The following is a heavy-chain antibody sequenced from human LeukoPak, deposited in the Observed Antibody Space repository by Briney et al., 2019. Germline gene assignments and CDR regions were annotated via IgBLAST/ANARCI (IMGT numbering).Heavy chain of an antibody. J-gene: IGHJ4*02. V-gene: IGHV1-18*01. CDR1: GYTFTSYG. D-gene: IGHD3-16*02. Sequence: ASVKVSCKASGYTFTSYGISWVRQAPGQGLEWMGWISAYNGNTNYAQKLQGRVTMTTDTSTSTAYMELRSLRSDDTAVYYCARGVYDYVWGSYRYQDYWGQGTLVTVSS. CDR3: ARGVYDYVWGSYRYQDY. CDR2: ISAYNGNT.